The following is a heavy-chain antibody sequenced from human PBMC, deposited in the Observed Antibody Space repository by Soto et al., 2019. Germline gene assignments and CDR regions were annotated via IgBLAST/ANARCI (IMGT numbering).Heavy chain of an antibody. V-gene: IGHV3-11*01. J-gene: IGHJ3*02. CDR1: GFTFSDYS. CDR3: ARRSAVTTSHGFDI. D-gene: IGHD4-17*01. CDR2: IRSTDSSI. Sequence: QEQLVESGGGLVKPGGSLRLSCAASGFTFSDYSMSWIRQAPGKGLEWISYIRSTDSSIFYADSVKGRFTISRDNARSSMYLQMDSLRAEDTAVYYWARRSAVTTSHGFDIWGQGTMVTASS.